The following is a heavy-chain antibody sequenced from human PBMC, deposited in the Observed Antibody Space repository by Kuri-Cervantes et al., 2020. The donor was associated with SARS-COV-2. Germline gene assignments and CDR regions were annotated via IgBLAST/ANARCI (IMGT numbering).Heavy chain of an antibody. J-gene: IGHJ5*02. CDR1: GGSISSYY. Sequence: ESLKISCTVSGGSISSYYWSWIRQPAGKGLEWIGRIYTSGSTNYNPSLKSRVTMSVDTSKNQFSLKLSSVTAADTAVYYCARDKGSGSYRWFDPWGQGTLVTVSS. CDR2: IYTSGST. CDR3: ARDKGSGSYRWFDP. D-gene: IGHD1-26*01. V-gene: IGHV4-4*07.